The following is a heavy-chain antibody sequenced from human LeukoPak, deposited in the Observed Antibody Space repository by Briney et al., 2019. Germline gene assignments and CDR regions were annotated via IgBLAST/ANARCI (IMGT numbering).Heavy chain of an antibody. CDR2: IGTAGDT. CDR3: ARGLWSNYGMDV. D-gene: IGHD2-21*01. Sequence: GGSLRLSCAASGFTFSSYDMHWVRQATGKGLEWVSAIGTAGDTYYPGSVKGRFTISRENAKNSLYLQMNSLRAGDTAVYYCARGLWSNYGMDVWGQGPTVTVSS. V-gene: IGHV3-13*01. CDR1: GFTFSSYD. J-gene: IGHJ6*02.